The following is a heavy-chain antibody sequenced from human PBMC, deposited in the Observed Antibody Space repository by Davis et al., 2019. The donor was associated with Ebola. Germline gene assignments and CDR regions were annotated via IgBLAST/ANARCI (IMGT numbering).Heavy chain of an antibody. CDR2: INWNGGST. V-gene: IGHV3-20*04. CDR3: ARDNPRSVVVPAAPGDY. J-gene: IGHJ4*02. CDR1: GFPFDDYG. D-gene: IGHD2-2*01. Sequence: SLKIPCAASGFPFDDYGMRYVLQAPGKGLEWVSGINWNGGSTGYADSVKGRFTISRDNAKNSLYLQMNSLRAEDTAVYYCARDNPRSVVVPAAPGDYWGQGTLVTVSS.